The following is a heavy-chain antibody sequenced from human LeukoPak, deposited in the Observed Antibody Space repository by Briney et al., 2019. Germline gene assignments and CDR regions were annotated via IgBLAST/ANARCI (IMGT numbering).Heavy chain of an antibody. CDR1: GSTFSSYS. J-gene: IGHJ4*02. Sequence: GGSLRLSCAASGSTFSSYSMNWVRQAPGKGLEWVSSISSSSSHIYYADSVKGRFTISRDNAKNSLYLQMNSLRAEDTAVYYCASHYYGSGKFENWGQGTLVTVSS. CDR2: ISSSSSHI. V-gene: IGHV3-21*01. D-gene: IGHD3-10*01. CDR3: ASHYYGSGKFEN.